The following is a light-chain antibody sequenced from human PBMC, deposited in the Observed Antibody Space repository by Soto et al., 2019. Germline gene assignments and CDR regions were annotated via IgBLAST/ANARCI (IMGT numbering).Light chain of an antibody. V-gene: IGKV3D-7*01. Sequence: PGERVTLSCRASQSVNSSYLTWHQQKPGQAPRLLIYGASTRATGIPARSSSSGSGTDFTLTISRLEPEYFATYYCQQYYSDWTFGQGTKVDIK. CDR1: QSVNSSY. CDR2: GAS. J-gene: IGKJ1*01. CDR3: QQYYSDWT.